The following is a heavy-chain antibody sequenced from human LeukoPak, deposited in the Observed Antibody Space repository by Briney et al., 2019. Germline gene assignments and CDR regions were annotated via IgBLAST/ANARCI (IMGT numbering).Heavy chain of an antibody. CDR1: GGSISSYY. CDR2: IYYSGST. Sequence: SETLCLTRTVSGGSISSYYWSWIRQPPGKGLEWIGYIYYSGSTNYNPSLKSRITISVDTSKNQFSLKLSSVTAADTAVYYCARQIVVVPAALYWFDPWGQGALVTVSP. V-gene: IGHV4-59*08. CDR3: ARQIVVVPAALYWFDP. J-gene: IGHJ5*02. D-gene: IGHD2-15*01.